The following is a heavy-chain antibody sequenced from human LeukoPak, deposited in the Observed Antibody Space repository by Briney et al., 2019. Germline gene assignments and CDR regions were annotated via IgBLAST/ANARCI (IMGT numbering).Heavy chain of an antibody. D-gene: IGHD3-9*01. CDR1: GGSISSGDYY. CDR2: IYYSGST. V-gene: IGHV4-30-4*02. Sequence: PSDTLSLTCTLSGGSISSGDYYWSWIRQPPGKGLEWIGYIYYSGSTYYNPSLKSRVTISVDTSKNQFSLKLSSVTAADTAVYYCASGGYYDILTGYWYYFDYWGQGTLVTVSS. CDR3: ASGGYYDILTGYWYYFDY. J-gene: IGHJ4*02.